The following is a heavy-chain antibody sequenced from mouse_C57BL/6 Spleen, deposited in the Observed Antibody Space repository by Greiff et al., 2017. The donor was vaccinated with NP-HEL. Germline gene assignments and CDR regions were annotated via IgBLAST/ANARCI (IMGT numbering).Heavy chain of an antibody. J-gene: IGHJ1*03. CDR3: ALTTLVAHWYFDV. CDR1: GYAFSSSW. CDR2: IYPGDGDT. D-gene: IGHD1-1*01. V-gene: IGHV1-80*01. Sequence: QVQLQQSGPELVKPGASVKISCKASGYAFSSSWMNWVKQRPGKGLEWIGQIYPGDGDTNYNGKFKGKATLTADKSSSTAYMQLSSPTSEDSAVYFCALTTLVAHWYFDVWGTGTTVTVSS.